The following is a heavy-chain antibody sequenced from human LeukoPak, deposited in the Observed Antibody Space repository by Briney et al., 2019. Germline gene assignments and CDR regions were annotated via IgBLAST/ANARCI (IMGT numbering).Heavy chain of an antibody. CDR3: ARHGLYQDYGY. CDR2: VYYSGNT. J-gene: IGHJ4*02. CDR1: GGYISSTNSF. D-gene: IGHD3-16*01. Sequence: SETLSLTCTVSGGYISSTNSFWAWIRQPPGKGLEWIGNVYYSGNTHYNPSLKSRVTILLDTSKNQFSLRLTSVTAADTAVYYCARHGLYQDYGYWGQGTPVTVSS. V-gene: IGHV4-39*01.